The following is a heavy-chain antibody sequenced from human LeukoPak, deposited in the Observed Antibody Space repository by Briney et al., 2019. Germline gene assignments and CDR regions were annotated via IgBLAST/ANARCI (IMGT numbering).Heavy chain of an antibody. D-gene: IGHD6-19*01. V-gene: IGHV5-51*01. J-gene: IGHJ4*02. CDR1: GYSFSDYW. CDR2: IYPGDSDT. Sequence: GESLKISCKGSGYSFSDYWIGWVRQMPGKGLEWMGIIYPGDSDTRYSPSFQGQVTISADKSISTAYPQWSSLKASDTAIYYCARFGSAWSLEYWGQGTLVTVSS. CDR3: ARFGSAWSLEY.